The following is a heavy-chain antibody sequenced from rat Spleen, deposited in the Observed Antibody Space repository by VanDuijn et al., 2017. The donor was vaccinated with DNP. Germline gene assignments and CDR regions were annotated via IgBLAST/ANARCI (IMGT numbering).Heavy chain of an antibody. CDR3: ARHEDYSSYIYGFAY. D-gene: IGHD1-2*01. CDR2: LSTGGDKS. J-gene: IGHJ3*01. V-gene: IGHV5S13*01. Sequence: VQLKESGPGLVQPSQTLSLTCTVSGFSLTSYSVHWVRQAPTKGLEWVASLSTGGDKSAYRDSVKGRFIIFRDDAKNTQYLQMDSLRSEDTATYYCARHEDYSSYIYGFAYWGQGTLVTVSS. CDR1: GFSLTSYS.